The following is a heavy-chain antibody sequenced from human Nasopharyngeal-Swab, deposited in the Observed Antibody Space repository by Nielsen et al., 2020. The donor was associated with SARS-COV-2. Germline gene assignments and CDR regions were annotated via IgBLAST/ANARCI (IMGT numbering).Heavy chain of an antibody. D-gene: IGHD2-2*01. Sequence: SQTLSLTGVVSGGSISNSQWWTWVRQPPGKGLEWIGEIYHGEYTNYNPSLKSRVTISADKSNNQFSLDLTSVTAADTAVYYCATRDPQPVWGQGTLVTVSS. CDR2: IYHGEYT. V-gene: IGHV4/OR15-8*02. CDR1: GGSISNSQW. J-gene: IGHJ4*02. CDR3: ATRDPQPV.